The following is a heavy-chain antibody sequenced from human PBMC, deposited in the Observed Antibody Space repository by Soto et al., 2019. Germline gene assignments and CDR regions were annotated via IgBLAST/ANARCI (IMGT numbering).Heavy chain of an antibody. CDR1: GFTFFTHA. D-gene: IGHD2-21*01. CDR3: AREKSSQLLASFDF. J-gene: IGHJ4*02. V-gene: IGHV3-30-3*01. Sequence: GGSLRLSCEVSGFTFFTHAMHWVRQAPGKGLEWVAVISDDGSSEYYADSVRGRFSVSRDNSKNTLYLQINSLRREDTAGYYCAREKSSQLLASFDFWGQGTLVTVSS. CDR2: ISDDGSSE.